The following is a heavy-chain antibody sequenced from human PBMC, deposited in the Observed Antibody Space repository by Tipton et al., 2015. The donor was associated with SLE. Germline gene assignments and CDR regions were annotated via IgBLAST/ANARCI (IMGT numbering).Heavy chain of an antibody. CDR1: GGSISSSSYY. Sequence: LRLSCTVSGGSISSSSYYWGWIRQPPGKGLEWIGSIDYSGSTYYNPSLKSRVTISVDTSKNQFSLKLSAVTAADTAVYYCARRAAAGYFDYWGQGTLVTVSS. CDR2: IDYSGST. D-gene: IGHD6-13*01. J-gene: IGHJ4*02. V-gene: IGHV4-39*07. CDR3: ARRAAAGYFDY.